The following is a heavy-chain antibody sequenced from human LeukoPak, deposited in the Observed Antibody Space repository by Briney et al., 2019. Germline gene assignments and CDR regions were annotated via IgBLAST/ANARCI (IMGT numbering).Heavy chain of an antibody. CDR2: IYPGDSDT. J-gene: IGHJ4*02. CDR3: ARPGGGIAAAGTGFDY. D-gene: IGHD6-13*01. V-gene: IGHV5-51*01. CDR1: GYSFTSYW. Sequence: GESLKISCKGSGYSFTSYWIGWVRQMPGKGLEWMGIIYPGDSDTRYSPSFQGQVTISADKSISTAYLQWSSLKASDTAMYCCARPGGGIAAAGTGFDYWGQGTLVTVSS.